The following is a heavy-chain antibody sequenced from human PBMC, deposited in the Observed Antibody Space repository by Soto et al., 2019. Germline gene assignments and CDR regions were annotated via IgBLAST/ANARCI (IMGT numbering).Heavy chain of an antibody. D-gene: IGHD3-10*02. CDR3: SRGWSGAYDT. Sequence: ESGGGLVQPGGSLRLSCVGSGFSFRSFFMGWVRQAPGKGLEWVADMNPDGSDKGYVDSAKGRFTISRDIARNSLYLQMNSLRVEDTAMYYCSRGWSGAYDTWGRGTVVTVSS. CDR1: GFSFRSFF. CDR2: MNPDGSDK. J-gene: IGHJ3*02. V-gene: IGHV3-7*01.